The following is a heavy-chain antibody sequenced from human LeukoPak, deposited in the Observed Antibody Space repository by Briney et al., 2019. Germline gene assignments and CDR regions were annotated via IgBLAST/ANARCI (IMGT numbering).Heavy chain of an antibody. CDR1: GFTFSSYS. CDR3: ARDVSNYGDYADY. CDR2: ISSSSSYI. D-gene: IGHD4-17*01. V-gene: IGHV3-21*01. J-gene: IGHJ4*02. Sequence: GGSLRLSCAASGFTFSSYSMNWVRQAPGKGLEWVSSISSSSSYIYYADSVKGRFTFSRDNAKNSLYLQMNSLRAEDTAVYYCARDVSNYGDYADYWGQGTLVTVSS.